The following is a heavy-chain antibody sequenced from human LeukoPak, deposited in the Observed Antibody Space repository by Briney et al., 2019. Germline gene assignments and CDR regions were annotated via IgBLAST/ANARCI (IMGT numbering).Heavy chain of an antibody. CDR3: ARESYYYDSSGYREGYFQH. Sequence: SETLSLTCTVSGGSISSYYWSWIRQPPGKGLEWIGYIYYSGSTNYNPSLKSRVTISVDTSKNQFSLKLSSVTAADTAVYYCARESYYYDSSGYREGYFQHWGQGTLVAVSS. V-gene: IGHV4-59*01. J-gene: IGHJ1*01. CDR1: GGSISSYY. CDR2: IYYSGST. D-gene: IGHD3-22*01.